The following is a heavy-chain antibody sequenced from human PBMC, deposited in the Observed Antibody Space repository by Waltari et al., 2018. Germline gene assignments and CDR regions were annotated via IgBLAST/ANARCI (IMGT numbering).Heavy chain of an antibody. J-gene: IGHJ5*01. V-gene: IGHV4-61*09. CDR3: ARDPWFDS. Sequence: QVQLQESGPGLVKPSQTLSLTCTVSGASVGSGNYFWTWIRQPAGKGLEWIGHIDSSGSTTYNSSLKSRAIISLGTSKNQFSLTLNSVTAADTAVYFCARDPWFDSWGQGTLVIVSS. CDR2: IDSSGST. CDR1: GASVGSGNYF.